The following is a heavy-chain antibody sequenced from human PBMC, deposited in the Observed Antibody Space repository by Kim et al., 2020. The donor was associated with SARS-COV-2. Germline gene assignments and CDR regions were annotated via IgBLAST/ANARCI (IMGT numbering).Heavy chain of an antibody. J-gene: IGHJ4*02. V-gene: IGHV4-39*01. CDR3: ARHGGEALRYFDWLLRYLDY. D-gene: IGHD3-9*01. Sequence: SETLSLTCTVSGGSISSSSYYWGWIRQPPGKGLEWIGSIYYSGSTYYNPSLKSRVTISVDTSKNQFSLKLSSVTAADTAVYYCARHGGEALRYFDWLLRYLDYWGQGTLVTVSS. CDR2: IYYSGST. CDR1: GGSISSSSYY.